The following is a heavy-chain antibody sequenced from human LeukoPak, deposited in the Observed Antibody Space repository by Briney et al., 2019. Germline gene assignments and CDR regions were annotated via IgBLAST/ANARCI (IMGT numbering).Heavy chain of an antibody. CDR3: ARGDIVVVPAATYYYYYYMDV. CDR2: IIPIFGTA. Sequence: SEKVSCKASGGTFSSYAISWVRQAPGQGLEWMGGIIPIFGTANYAQKFQGRVTITTDESTSTAYMELSSLRSEDTAVYYCARGDIVVVPAATYYYYYYMDVWGKGTTVTVSS. J-gene: IGHJ6*03. CDR1: GGTFSSYA. D-gene: IGHD2-2*01. V-gene: IGHV1-69*05.